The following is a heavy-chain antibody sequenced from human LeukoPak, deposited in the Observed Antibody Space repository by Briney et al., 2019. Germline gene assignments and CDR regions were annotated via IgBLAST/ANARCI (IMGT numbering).Heavy chain of an antibody. Sequence: GGSLRLSCAASGFTFSSYGMHWVRQAPGKGLEWVAYIQYDGSNEQYADSVKGRFSISRDSSKNILYLQMNSLRAEDTAVYYCAKELRGSYYSYYYYMDVWGKGTTVTVSS. D-gene: IGHD1-26*01. CDR1: GFTFSSYG. CDR3: AKELRGSYYSYYYYMDV. J-gene: IGHJ6*03. CDR2: IQYDGSNE. V-gene: IGHV3-30*02.